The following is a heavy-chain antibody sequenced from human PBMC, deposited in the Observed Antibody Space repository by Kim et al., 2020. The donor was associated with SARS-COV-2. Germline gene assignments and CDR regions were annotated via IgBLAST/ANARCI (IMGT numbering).Heavy chain of an antibody. J-gene: IGHJ6*01. Sequence: GGSLRLSCAASGFTFSNYCMHWVRQVPGKGLEWVADIRNDGSNTYYADSVKGRFTISSDNSKNTLYLQMNSLRAEDTAVYYCARVVSDYGQGNLCNYY. CDR1: GFTFSNYC. V-gene: IGHV3-33*08. CDR3: ARVVSDYGQGNLCNYY. D-gene: IGHD3-16*01. CDR2: IRNDGSNT.